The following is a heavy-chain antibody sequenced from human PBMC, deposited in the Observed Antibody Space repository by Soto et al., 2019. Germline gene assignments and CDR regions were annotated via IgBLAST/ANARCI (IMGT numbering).Heavy chain of an antibody. Sequence: QVQLVQSGAEVKKPGSSVKVSCKASGYIFSSYAISWVRQAPGQGLEWVGGIFPIFGRANYAQKFQGRVTITADESTSTGYMELSSLRSEDTAVFFCARQRERVLYCFDLWGQGTLITVSS. CDR1: GYIFSSYA. J-gene: IGHJ4*02. CDR3: ARQRERVLYCFDL. V-gene: IGHV1-69*01. D-gene: IGHD1-1*01. CDR2: IFPIFGRA.